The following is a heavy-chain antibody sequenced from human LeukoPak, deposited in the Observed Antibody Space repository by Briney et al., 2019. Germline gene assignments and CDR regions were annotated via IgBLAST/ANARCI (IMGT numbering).Heavy chain of an antibody. CDR2: IYHSGST. CDR1: GGSISSGGYS. V-gene: IGHV4-30-2*01. Sequence: PSETLSLTCAVSGGSISSGGYSWSWIRQPPGKGLEWIGYIYHSGSTYYNPSLKSRVTISVDRSKNQFSLKLSSMTAADTAVYYCARGSGYSGYEEFDYWGQGTLVTVSS. D-gene: IGHD5-12*01. CDR3: ARGSGYSGYEEFDY. J-gene: IGHJ4*02.